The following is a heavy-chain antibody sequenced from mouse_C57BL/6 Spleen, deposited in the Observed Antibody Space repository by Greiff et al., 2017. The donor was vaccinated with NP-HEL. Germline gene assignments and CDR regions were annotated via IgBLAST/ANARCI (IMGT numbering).Heavy chain of an antibody. Sequence: QVQLQQPGAELVKPGASVKLSCKASGYTFTSYWMQWVKQRPGQGLEWIGEIDPSDSYTNYNQKFKGKSTLTVDKSSSTAYMQLSSLTSEDSAVYYCARDDYYAMDYWGQGTSVTVSS. CDR3: ARDDYYAMDY. CDR2: IDPSDSYT. CDR1: GYTFTSYW. V-gene: IGHV1-50*01. J-gene: IGHJ4*01.